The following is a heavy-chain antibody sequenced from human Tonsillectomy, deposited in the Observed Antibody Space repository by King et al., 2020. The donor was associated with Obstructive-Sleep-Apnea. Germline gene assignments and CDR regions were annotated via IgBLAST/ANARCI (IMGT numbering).Heavy chain of an antibody. V-gene: IGHV3-23*04. Sequence: VQLVESGGGLVQPGGSLRLSCAASGFMFSDYAVSWVRQAPGKGLEWVSAISGSGGSTYYADSVKGRFTISRDNSKNTLYLQMNTLRAEDTAVYYCARERKPSNDIVATIFFGYFDYWGQGTLVTVSS. CDR3: ARERKPSNDIVATIFFGYFDY. J-gene: IGHJ4*02. CDR2: ISGSGGST. CDR1: GFMFSDYA. D-gene: IGHD5-12*01.